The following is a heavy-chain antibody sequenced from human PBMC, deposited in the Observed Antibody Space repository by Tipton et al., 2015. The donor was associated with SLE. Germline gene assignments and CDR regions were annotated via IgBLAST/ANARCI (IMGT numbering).Heavy chain of an antibody. CDR3: ARVAYDFWSGYSYYFDY. Sequence: TLSLTCTVSGGSISSGSYYWSWIRPPPGKGLEWIGYIYYSGSTNYNPSLKSRVTISVDTSKNQFSLKLSSVTAADTAVYYCARVAYDFWSGYSYYFDYWGQGTLVTVSS. D-gene: IGHD3-3*01. CDR2: IYYSGST. CDR1: GGSISSGSYY. V-gene: IGHV4-61*01. J-gene: IGHJ4*02.